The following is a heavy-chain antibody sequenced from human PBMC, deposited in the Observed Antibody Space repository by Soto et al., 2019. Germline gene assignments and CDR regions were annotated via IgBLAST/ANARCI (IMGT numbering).Heavy chain of an antibody. CDR2: ISSSGYI. J-gene: IGHJ6*02. CDR1: GFIFNRYT. V-gene: IGHV3-21*01. Sequence: LXLCCATSGFIFNRYTINWCLQAPVKRLEWLSSISSSGYIFSTDSVRGRFTISRDNAKNSVYLQINSLRAEDTAVYFCARDCSGGSCYPGMDVWGQGTTVTVSS. D-gene: IGHD2-15*01. CDR3: ARDCSGGSCYPGMDV.